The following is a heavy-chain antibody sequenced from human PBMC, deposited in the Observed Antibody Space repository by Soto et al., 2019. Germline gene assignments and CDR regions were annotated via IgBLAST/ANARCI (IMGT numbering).Heavy chain of an antibody. CDR2: IYYSGST. V-gene: IGHV4-39*01. CDR3: ARQSLWFGELLSLYNWFDL. CDR1: GGSISSSSYY. Sequence: QLQLQESGPGLVKPSETLSLTCTVSGGSISSSSYYWGWIRQPPGKGLEWIGSIYYSGSTYYNPSLKSRVTISVDTSKNQFSLKLSSVTAADTAVYYCARQSLWFGELLSLYNWFDLWGQGTLVTVSS. J-gene: IGHJ5*02. D-gene: IGHD3-10*01.